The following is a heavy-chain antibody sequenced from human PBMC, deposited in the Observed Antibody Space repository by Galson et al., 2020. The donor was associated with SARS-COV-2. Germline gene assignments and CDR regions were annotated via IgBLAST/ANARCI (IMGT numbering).Heavy chain of an antibody. CDR3: ASDRLIGVGATNGDFDY. Sequence: GASLKISCAASGFTFSSYAQHWVRQAPGKRLEWVAVIPYDGSKKYYADSQKGRSTISRDNSKNTLYLQMNSLRAEDTAVYYCASDRLIGVGATNGDFDYWGQGTLVTVSS. J-gene: IGHJ4*02. CDR1: GFTFSSYA. CDR2: IPYDGSKK. V-gene: IGHV3-30-3*01. D-gene: IGHD1-26*01.